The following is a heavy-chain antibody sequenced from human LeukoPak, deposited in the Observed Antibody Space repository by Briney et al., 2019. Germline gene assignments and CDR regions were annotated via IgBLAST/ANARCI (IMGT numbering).Heavy chain of an antibody. CDR2: TYYRSKWYN. CDR1: GDSVSSNSAA. Sequence: SQTLSLTCAISGDSVSSNSAAWNWIRQSPSRGLEWLGGTYYRSKWYNDYAVSVKSRITINPDTSKNQFSLQLNSVTPEDTAVYYCARGVPSFDSSGYYEEGYFDYWGQGTLVTVSS. J-gene: IGHJ4*02. D-gene: IGHD3-22*01. CDR3: ARGVPSFDSSGYYEEGYFDY. V-gene: IGHV6-1*01.